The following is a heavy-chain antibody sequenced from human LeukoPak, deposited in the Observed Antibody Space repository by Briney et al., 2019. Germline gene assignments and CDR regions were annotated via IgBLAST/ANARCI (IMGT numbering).Heavy chain of an antibody. J-gene: IGHJ4*02. V-gene: IGHV3-48*01. CDR2: ISSSSSTI. CDR1: GFTFSSYS. Sequence: PGGSLRLSCAASGFTFSSYSMNWVRQAPGKGLEWVSYISSSSSTIYYADSVKGRFTISRDNAKNSLYLQMNSLRAEDTAVYYCARRGRDGYDYWGQGTLVTVSS. CDR3: ARRGRDGYDY. D-gene: IGHD5-18*01.